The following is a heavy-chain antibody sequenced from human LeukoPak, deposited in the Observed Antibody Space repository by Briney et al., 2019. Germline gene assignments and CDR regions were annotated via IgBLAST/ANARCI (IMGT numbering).Heavy chain of an antibody. Sequence: ASLKVSCKASGYTFTGYYIHWVRLAPGQGLAWMGRINSNNGVSNSAQRFQGRVTTTRDTSISTAYMELSGLTSDDTAVYYCARRFCTGGSCYPDYWGQGTLVTVSS. CDR2: INSNNGVS. V-gene: IGHV1-2*02. CDR3: ARRFCTGGSCYPDY. J-gene: IGHJ4*02. CDR1: GYTFTGYY. D-gene: IGHD2-15*01.